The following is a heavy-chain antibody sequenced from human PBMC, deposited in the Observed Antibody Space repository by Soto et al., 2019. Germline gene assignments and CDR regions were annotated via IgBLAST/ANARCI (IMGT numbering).Heavy chain of an antibody. V-gene: IGHV3-30-3*01. D-gene: IGHD6-6*01. CDR2: ISYDGNDK. J-gene: IGHJ4*02. CDR1: GFIFNSYG. CDR3: ARDAEYSSVFDY. Sequence: QVHLVESGGGVVLPARSLRLSCVASGFIFNSYGFHWVRQAPGRGLEWVAAISYDGNDKNYADSVKGRFTISRDNSNNTLFLQMDSLKPEDTALYYCARDAEYSSVFDYWGQGFLVTVSS.